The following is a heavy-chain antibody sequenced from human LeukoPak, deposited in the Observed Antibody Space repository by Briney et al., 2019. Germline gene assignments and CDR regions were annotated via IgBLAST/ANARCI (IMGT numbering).Heavy chain of an antibody. D-gene: IGHD1-26*01. V-gene: IGHV3-7*01. CDR3: ARDVVGSLDY. CDR2: IKGDESAR. Sequence: GSLRLSCAASGFTFSTYWMAWVRQAPGKGLEWVANIKGDESARHQADSVKGRFTISRDNTQNSVYLQMSSLRGEDTAVYYCARDVVGSLDYWGQGTLVTVSS. J-gene: IGHJ4*02. CDR1: GFTFSTYW.